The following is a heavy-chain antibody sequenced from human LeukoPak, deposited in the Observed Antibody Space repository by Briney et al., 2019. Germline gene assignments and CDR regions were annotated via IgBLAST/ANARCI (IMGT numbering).Heavy chain of an antibody. J-gene: IGHJ4*02. Sequence: GGSLRLSCAASGFRFSDFAMSWVRQAPGKGLECVSVISASGGRTYSAESVKARFTISRDNSKDTLYLEMNSLTADDTAVYYCAKGHSDFGTGFDLWGQGTLVTVS. CDR2: ISASGGRT. CDR3: AKGHSDFGTGFDL. V-gene: IGHV3-23*01. CDR1: GFRFSDFA. D-gene: IGHD4-17*01.